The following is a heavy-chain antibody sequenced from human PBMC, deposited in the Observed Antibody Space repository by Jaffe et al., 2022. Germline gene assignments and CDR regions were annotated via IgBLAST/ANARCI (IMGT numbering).Heavy chain of an antibody. J-gene: IGHJ4*02. D-gene: IGHD5-18*01. CDR2: IRYDGSNK. CDR1: GFTFSSYG. CDR3: AKDGPGYSYVGGYFDY. V-gene: IGHV3-30*02. Sequence: QVQLVESGGGVVQPGGSLRLSCAASGFTFSSYGMHWVRQAPGKGLEWVAFIRYDGSNKYYADSVKGRFTISRDNSKNTLYLQMNSLRAEDTAVYYCAKDGPGYSYVGGYFDYWGQGTLVTVSS.